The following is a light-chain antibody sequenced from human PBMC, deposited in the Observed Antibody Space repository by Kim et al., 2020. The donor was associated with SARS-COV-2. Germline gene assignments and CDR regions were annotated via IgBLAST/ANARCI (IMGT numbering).Light chain of an antibody. J-gene: IGKJ4*01. Sequence: ASVGDRITIPCRASHNITKYLNWYQQKPGKVPKLLIYAASSLQRGVPSRFSGIGSATDFTLTINSLQPEDFATYFCQQAYNSPLTFGGGTKVDIK. CDR1: HNITKY. V-gene: IGKV1-39*01. CDR3: QQAYNSPLT. CDR2: AAS.